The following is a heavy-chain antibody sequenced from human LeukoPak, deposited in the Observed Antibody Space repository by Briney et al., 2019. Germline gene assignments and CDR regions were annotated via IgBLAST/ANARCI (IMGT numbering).Heavy chain of an antibody. D-gene: IGHD2-2*01. V-gene: IGHV3-21*01. Sequence: GGTLRLSCAASGFTFSSYSMNWVRQAPGKGLEWVSSISSSSSYIYYADSVKGRFTISRDNAKNSLYLQMNSLRAEDTAVYYCARDCSSTSCFDYWGQGTLVTISS. CDR3: ARDCSSTSCFDY. CDR2: ISSSSSYI. J-gene: IGHJ4*02. CDR1: GFTFSSYS.